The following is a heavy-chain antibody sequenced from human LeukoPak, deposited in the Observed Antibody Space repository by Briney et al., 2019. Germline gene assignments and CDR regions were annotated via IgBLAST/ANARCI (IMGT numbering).Heavy chain of an antibody. CDR2: IKSDGSDT. V-gene: IGHV3-74*01. CDR3: AREADYGYFDY. CDR1: GVTLSSYW. D-gene: IGHD4-17*01. J-gene: IGHJ4*02. Sequence: PAGGSLRLSCAASGVTLSSYWMHWVRQVPGKGLVWVSRIKSDGSDTRYADSVKGRFTISRDNAKNTLYLQMNSLRAEDTAVYYCAREADYGYFDYWGQGTLVTVSS.